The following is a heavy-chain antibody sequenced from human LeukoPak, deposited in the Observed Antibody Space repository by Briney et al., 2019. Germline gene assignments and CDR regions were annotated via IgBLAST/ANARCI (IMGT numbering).Heavy chain of an antibody. CDR1: GYTFTSYG. J-gene: IGHJ4*02. Sequence: ASVKVFCKASGYTFTSYGISWVRQAPGQGLEWMGWINPNSGGTNYAQKFQGRVTMTRDTSISTAYMELSRLRSDDTAVYYCARASSDYDSSGSSFDYWGQGTLVTVSS. D-gene: IGHD3-22*01. CDR2: INPNSGGT. V-gene: IGHV1-2*02. CDR3: ARASSDYDSSGSSFDY.